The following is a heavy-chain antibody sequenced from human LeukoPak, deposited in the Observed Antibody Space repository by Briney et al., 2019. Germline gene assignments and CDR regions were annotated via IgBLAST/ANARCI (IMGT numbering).Heavy chain of an antibody. CDR2: IYYSGST. Sequence: SETLSLTCTVSGGSISSYYWSWIRQPPGKGLEWIGNIYYSGSTNYNPSLKSRVTISVDTSKNQFSLKLSSVTAADTAVYYCAGNYDSSGYYGSSFDYWGQGTLVTVSS. V-gene: IGHV4-59*01. CDR1: GGSISSYY. CDR3: AGNYDSSGYYGSSFDY. D-gene: IGHD3-22*01. J-gene: IGHJ4*02.